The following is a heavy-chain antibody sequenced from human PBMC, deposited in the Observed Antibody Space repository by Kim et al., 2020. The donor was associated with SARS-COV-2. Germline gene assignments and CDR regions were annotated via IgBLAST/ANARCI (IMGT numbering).Heavy chain of an antibody. CDR1: GFTFSSYA. Sequence: GGSLRLSCAASGFTFSSYAMHWVRQAPGKGLEWVAVISYDGSNKYYADSVKGRFTISRDNSKNTLYLQMNSLRAEDTAVYYCARDPPSFTPMRTGPYYFDYWGQGTLVTVSS. CDR2: ISYDGSNK. D-gene: IGHD3-16*01. V-gene: IGHV3-30*04. CDR3: ARDPPSFTPMRTGPYYFDY. J-gene: IGHJ4*02.